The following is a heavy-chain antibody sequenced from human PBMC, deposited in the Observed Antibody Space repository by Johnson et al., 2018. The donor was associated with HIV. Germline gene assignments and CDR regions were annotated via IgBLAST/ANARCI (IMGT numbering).Heavy chain of an antibody. CDR3: AREGSGSYQI. D-gene: IGHD1-26*01. V-gene: IGHV3-30*02. J-gene: IGHJ3*02. CDR1: GFTVSSNY. CDR2: IQYDGSSK. Sequence: QMQLVESGGGLVQPGGSLRLSCAASGFTVSSNYMSWVRQAPGKGLEWVTFIQYDGSSKYSADHVKGRFIISRDISKKTVFLQMNSLRPEDTAVYYCAREGSGSYQIWGQGTMVTVSS.